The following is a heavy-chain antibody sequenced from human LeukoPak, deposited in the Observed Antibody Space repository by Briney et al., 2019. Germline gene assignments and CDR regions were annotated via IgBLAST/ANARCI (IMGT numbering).Heavy chain of an antibody. D-gene: IGHD5-18*01. J-gene: IGHJ6*02. CDR3: ARDHSRYSYGYGYYYYYYGMDV. CDR2: IWYDGSNK. V-gene: IGHV3-33*08. CDR1: GFIFSSYE. Sequence: GGSLRLSCAASGFIFSSYEMNWVRQAPGKGLEWVAVIWYDGSNKYYADSVKGRFTISRDNSKNTLYLQMNSLRAEDTAVYYCARDHSRYSYGYGYYYYYYGMDVWGQGTTVTVSS.